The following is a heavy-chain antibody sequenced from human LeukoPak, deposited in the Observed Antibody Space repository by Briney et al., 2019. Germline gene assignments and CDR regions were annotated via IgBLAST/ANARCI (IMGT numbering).Heavy chain of an antibody. CDR2: IYYSGST. D-gene: IGHD4-17*01. V-gene: IGHV4-39*07. CDR3: ARGTVTNPLDY. Sequence: PSETLSLTCTVSGGSISSSSYYWGWIRQPPGKGLEWIGSIYYSGSTYYNPSLKSRVTISVDTSKNQFSLKLSSVTAAGTAVYYCARGTVTNPLDYWGQGTLVTVSS. J-gene: IGHJ4*02. CDR1: GGSISSSSYY.